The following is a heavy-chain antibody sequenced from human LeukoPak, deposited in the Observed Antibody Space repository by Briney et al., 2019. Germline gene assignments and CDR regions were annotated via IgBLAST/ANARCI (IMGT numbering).Heavy chain of an antibody. CDR2: ISSSGSTI. J-gene: IGHJ4*02. Sequence: GGSLRLSCAASGFTFSDYYMSWIRQAPGKGLEWVSYISSSGSTIYYADSVKGRFTVSRDNAKNSLYLQMNSLRAEDTAVYYCARASYSGSLDYWGQGTLVTVSS. CDR3: ARASYSGSLDY. CDR1: GFTFSDYY. V-gene: IGHV3-11*01. D-gene: IGHD1-26*01.